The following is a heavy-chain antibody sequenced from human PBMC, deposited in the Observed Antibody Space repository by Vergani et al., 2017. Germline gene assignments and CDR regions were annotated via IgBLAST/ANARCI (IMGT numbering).Heavy chain of an antibody. D-gene: IGHD6-19*01. V-gene: IGHV4-38-2*01. Sequence: QVQLQESGPGLVKPSETLSLTCAVSGFSISSGYYWGWIRQPPGKGLEWIGSFYHSGSTYYNPSLKSRVSISVDTSKNQYSLKLSSVTATNTAVYYCATLRGSGWSPIFDCGGQRALVAVSS. CDR1: GFSISSGYY. CDR2: FYHSGST. CDR3: ATLRGSGWSPIFDC. J-gene: IGHJ4*02.